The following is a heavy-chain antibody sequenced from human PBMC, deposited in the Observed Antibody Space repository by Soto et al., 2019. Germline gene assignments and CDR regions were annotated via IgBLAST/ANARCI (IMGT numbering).Heavy chain of an antibody. CDR1: GFTFSSYG. D-gene: IGHD3-16*01. J-gene: IGHJ4*02. CDR3: ASSLGDGEGEFPALDY. V-gene: IGHV3-33*01. CDR2: IWYDGSNK. Sequence: QVQLVESGGGVVQPGRSLRLSCAASGFTFSSYGMHWVRQAPGKGLEWVAVIWYDGSNKYYADSVKGRFTISRDNSKNTLYLQMNSLRAEDTAVYYCASSLGDGEGEFPALDYWGQGTLVTVSS.